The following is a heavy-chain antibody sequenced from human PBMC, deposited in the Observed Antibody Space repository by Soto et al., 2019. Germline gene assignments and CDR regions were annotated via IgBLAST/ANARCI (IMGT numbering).Heavy chain of an antibody. V-gene: IGHV3-74*01. CDR3: XXXXXXPSAFDI. Sequence: EVQLVESGGGLVQPGGSLRLSCAASGFTFSSYWMHWVRQAPGKGLVWVSRINSDGSSTSYADSVKGRFTISRDNXXXXXXXXXXXXXXXXXXXXXXXXXXXXPSAFDIWGQGTMVTVSS. CDR2: INSDGSST. CDR1: GFTFSSYW. J-gene: IGHJ3*02.